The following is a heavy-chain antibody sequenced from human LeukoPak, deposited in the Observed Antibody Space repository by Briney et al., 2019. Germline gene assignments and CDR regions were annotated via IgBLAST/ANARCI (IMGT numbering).Heavy chain of an antibody. CDR3: ASANPILLDYYYYYYMDV. D-gene: IGHD3-3*01. V-gene: IGHV3-48*03. J-gene: IGHJ6*03. Sequence: GGSLRLSCAASGFTFGSYEMNWVRQAPGKGLEWVSYISSSGSTIYYADSVKGRFTISRDNAKNSLYLQMNSLRAEDTAVYYYASANPILLDYYYYYYMDVWGKGTTVTVSS. CDR1: GFTFGSYE. CDR2: ISSSGSTI.